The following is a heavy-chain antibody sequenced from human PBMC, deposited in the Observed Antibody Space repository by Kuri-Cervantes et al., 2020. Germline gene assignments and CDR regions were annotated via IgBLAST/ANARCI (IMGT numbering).Heavy chain of an antibody. J-gene: IGHJ4*02. CDR2: IIPILGTA. CDR3: ATDAYYFDSSGSHNMV. V-gene: IGHV1-69*08. Sequence: SVKVSCKASGDTFSSYTTSWVRQAPGQGLEWMGGIIPILGTANYAQKFQGRVTVTADKSTNTAYMELSSLRSGDTAVYYCATDAYYFDSSGSHNMVWGQGTLVTVSS. CDR1: GDTFSSYT. D-gene: IGHD3-22*01.